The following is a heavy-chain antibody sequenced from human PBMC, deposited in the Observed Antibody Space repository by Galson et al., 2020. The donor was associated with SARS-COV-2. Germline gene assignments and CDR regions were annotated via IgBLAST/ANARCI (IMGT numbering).Heavy chain of an antibody. CDR1: GYSISSGYY. CDR3: ARQRGSGGSCYCDY. D-gene: IGHD2-15*01. CDR2: IYHSGST. J-gene: IGHJ4*02. Sequence: SETLSLTCAVSGYSISSGYYWGWSRQPPGKGREWIGSIYHSGSTYYNPSLKSRVTISVDTSKNQFSLKLSSVTAADTAVYYCARQRGSGGSCYCDYWGQGTLVTVSS. V-gene: IGHV4-38-2*01.